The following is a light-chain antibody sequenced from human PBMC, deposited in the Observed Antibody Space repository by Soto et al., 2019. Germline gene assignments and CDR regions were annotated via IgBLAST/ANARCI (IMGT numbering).Light chain of an antibody. CDR2: DDT. J-gene: IGLJ1*01. Sequence: QSALTQPASVSGSPGQSITISCTGTAIDVGSYKLVSWYQQQPGKAPKLLIYDDTLRPSGFSYRFSGSRSGNTASLTISGLQAEDEADYYCCSYADGRYVFGTGSKVTVL. V-gene: IGLV2-23*01. CDR1: AIDVGSYKL. CDR3: CSYADGRYV.